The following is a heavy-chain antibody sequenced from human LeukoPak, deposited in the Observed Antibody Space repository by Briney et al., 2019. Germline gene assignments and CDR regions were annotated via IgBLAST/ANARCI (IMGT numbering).Heavy chain of an antibody. V-gene: IGHV3-23*01. D-gene: IGHD1-26*01. CDR1: GFGSKNYA. CDR2: ISATGVNT. J-gene: IGHJ2*01. CDR3: ARDRWELSYWYFDL. Sequence: GGSLRLSCTTSGFGSKNYAMSWVRLAPGKGLEWVSIISATGVNTYYADSVKGRFTISRDNSKNTLYLQMNSLRAEDTAVYYCARDRWELSYWYFDLWGRGTLVTVSS.